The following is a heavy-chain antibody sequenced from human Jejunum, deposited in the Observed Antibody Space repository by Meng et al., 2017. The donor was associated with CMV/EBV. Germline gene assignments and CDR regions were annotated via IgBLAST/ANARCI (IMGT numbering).Heavy chain of an antibody. V-gene: IGHV1-2*02. Sequence: YTFTGFYLHWVRQAPGQGLEWMGWPNPNNGGTNYAPKFQGRVTMTSDTSTSTAYMDLSRLTSDDTAVYYCTRDLYCGGNCYSAVDYWGQGTLVTVSS. CDR3: TRDLYCGGNCYSAVDY. J-gene: IGHJ4*02. D-gene: IGHD2-21*01. CDR1: YTFTGFY. CDR2: PNPNNGGT.